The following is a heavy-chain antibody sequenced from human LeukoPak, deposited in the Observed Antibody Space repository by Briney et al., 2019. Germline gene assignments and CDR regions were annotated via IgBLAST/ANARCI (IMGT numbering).Heavy chain of an antibody. Sequence: SETLSLTCTVSGGSISSGRYYWNWIRQPAGKGLEWIGRIYTSGSTNYNPSLKSRVTMSLDASKNQFSLELNSVTPADTAVYYCARGGNYWPQWWFDPWGRGTLVSVSS. D-gene: IGHD1-26*01. CDR1: GGSISSGRYY. J-gene: IGHJ5*02. CDR3: ARGGNYWPQWWFDP. V-gene: IGHV4-61*02. CDR2: IYTSGST.